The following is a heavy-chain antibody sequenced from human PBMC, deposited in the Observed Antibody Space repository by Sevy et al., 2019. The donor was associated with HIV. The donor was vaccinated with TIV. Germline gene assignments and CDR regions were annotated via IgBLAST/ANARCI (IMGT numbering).Heavy chain of an antibody. D-gene: IGHD3-16*01. J-gene: IGHJ4*01. V-gene: IGHV3-7*03. Sequence: GGSLRLSCVASGFTFNNFWMAWVRQAPGKGLEWFANIKPDGSESNHVGSVKGRFTISRDNAKNSLCLQMNSLTAEDTAVYYCARDVGGGYFDYWGQGTLVTVSS. CDR3: ARDVGGGYFDY. CDR2: IKPDGSES. CDR1: GFTFNNFW.